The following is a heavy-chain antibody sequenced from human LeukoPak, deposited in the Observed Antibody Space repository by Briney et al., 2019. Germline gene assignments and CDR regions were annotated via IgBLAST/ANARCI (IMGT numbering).Heavy chain of an antibody. CDR2: ISGSSDDT. CDR3: AKLKTSGGWAWVYFDY. Sequence: PRGSLRLSCAASGFTFSSYSMNWVRQAPGKGLEWVSAISGSSDDTKYTDSVKGRFTFSRDNSKNTLYLQMNSLRAEDTAVYYCAKLKTSGGWAWVYFDYWGQGALVTVSS. J-gene: IGHJ4*02. V-gene: IGHV3-23*01. CDR1: GFTFSSYS. D-gene: IGHD6-19*01.